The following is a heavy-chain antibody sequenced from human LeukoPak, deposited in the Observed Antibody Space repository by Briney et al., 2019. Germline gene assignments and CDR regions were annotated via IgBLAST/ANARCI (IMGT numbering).Heavy chain of an antibody. Sequence: GASVKVSCKASGGTFSSYAISWVRQAPGQGLEWMGGIIPISGTANYAQKFQGRVTITTDESTSTAYMELSSLRSEDTAVYYCARELAYSSSGPFDYWGQGTLVTVSS. CDR2: IIPISGTA. CDR3: ARELAYSSSGPFDY. J-gene: IGHJ4*02. D-gene: IGHD6-6*01. V-gene: IGHV1-69*05. CDR1: GGTFSSYA.